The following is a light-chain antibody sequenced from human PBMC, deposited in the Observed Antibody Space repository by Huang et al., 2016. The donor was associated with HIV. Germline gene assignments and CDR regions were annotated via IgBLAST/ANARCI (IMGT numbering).Light chain of an antibody. CDR2: GAS. V-gene: IGKV3-15*01. Sequence: EIVMTQSPATLSVSPGERANLSCRASQSVSSNLAWYQQKPGQAPRLLIYGASTRATGVPARVSGSGSGTEFTLTISSLQSDDFAVYHCQHYNHWPVAFGQGTKVEIK. J-gene: IGKJ1*01. CDR1: QSVSSN. CDR3: QHYNHWPVA.